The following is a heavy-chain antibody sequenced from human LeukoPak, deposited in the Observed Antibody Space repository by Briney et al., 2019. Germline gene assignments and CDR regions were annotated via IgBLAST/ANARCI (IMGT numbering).Heavy chain of an antibody. V-gene: IGHV3-30*18. Sequence: GGSLRLSCAPSGFTFSSYGMHWVRQAPGRGLEWVAVISYDGSNKYYADSVKGRFTISRDNSKNTLYLQMNSLRAEDTAVYYCAKADSSGWYGGDFDYWGQGTLVTVSS. CDR1: GFTFSSYG. CDR2: ISYDGSNK. D-gene: IGHD6-19*01. CDR3: AKADSSGWYGGDFDY. J-gene: IGHJ4*02.